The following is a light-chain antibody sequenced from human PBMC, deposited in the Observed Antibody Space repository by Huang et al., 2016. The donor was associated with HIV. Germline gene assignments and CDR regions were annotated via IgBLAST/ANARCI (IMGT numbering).Light chain of an antibody. V-gene: IGKV4-1*01. CDR1: HSALNRLSKKDH. CDR2: WAT. J-gene: IGKJ1*01. CDR3: VQYYSVPQT. Sequence: DIVMTQSPDSLAASPGERATINCKSSHSALNRLSKKDHLAWFQQKPGQPPKLLIYWATTRECEVADRFSGSGSGTDYTLTINSLQAEDVAVYFCVQYYSVPQTFGHGTKVEI.